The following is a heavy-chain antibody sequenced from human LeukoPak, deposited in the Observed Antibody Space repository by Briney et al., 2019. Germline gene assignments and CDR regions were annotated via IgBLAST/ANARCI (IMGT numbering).Heavy chain of an antibody. J-gene: IGHJ4*02. CDR1: GFTFSIYW. Sequence: GGSLRLSCAASGFTFSIYWMSWVRQAPGKGLEWVSSISSSSGYIYYADSVKGRFTISRDNAKNSLYLQMNSLTAEDTAVYYCARLLYSSRLFDYWGQGTLVTVSS. V-gene: IGHV3-21*01. CDR2: ISSSSGYI. CDR3: ARLLYSSRLFDY. D-gene: IGHD6-13*01.